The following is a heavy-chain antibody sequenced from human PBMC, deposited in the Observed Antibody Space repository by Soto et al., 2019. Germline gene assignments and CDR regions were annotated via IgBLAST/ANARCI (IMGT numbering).Heavy chain of an antibody. CDR1: GFTFSSYS. D-gene: IGHD3-3*01. J-gene: IGHJ6*03. Sequence: GGSLRLSCAASGFTFSSYSMNWVRQAPGKGLEWVSSISSSSSYIYYADSVKGRFTISRDNAKNSLYLQMNSLRAEDTAVYYCARITYYDFWSGYPPHYYYYMDVWGKGTTVTVSS. CDR2: ISSSSSYI. V-gene: IGHV3-21*01. CDR3: ARITYYDFWSGYPPHYYYYMDV.